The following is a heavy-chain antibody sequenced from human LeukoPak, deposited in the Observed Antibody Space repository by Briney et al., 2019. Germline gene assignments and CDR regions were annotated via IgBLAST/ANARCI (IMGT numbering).Heavy chain of an antibody. D-gene: IGHD3-10*01. V-gene: IGHV4-39*01. J-gene: IGHJ6*02. CDR2: IYYSGST. CDR1: GGSISSSTYY. CDR3: ARLWVRGPGDV. Sequence: SQTLSLTCTVSGGSISSSTYYWGWIRQPPGKGLEWIGSIYYSGSTYYNPSLKSRVTISVDTSKNQFSLKLSSVTAADTAVYYCARLWVRGPGDVRGQGTTVTVSS.